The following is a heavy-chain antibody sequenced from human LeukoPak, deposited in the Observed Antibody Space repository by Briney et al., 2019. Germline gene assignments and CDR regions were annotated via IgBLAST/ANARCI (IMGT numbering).Heavy chain of an antibody. CDR2: HFASNK. CDR1: GFTFTIYW. J-gene: IGHJ4*02. D-gene: IGHD2-2*01. Sequence: GGSRRLSCAASGFTFTIYWMSWVRQAPGKGLEWVAWHFASNKYYAESVRGRFTMSRDNSKSTLYLQMDSLRVEDTAVYYCARDLCSTTSCFDYWGQGTLVSVSS. CDR3: ARDLCSTTSCFDY. V-gene: IGHV3-33*08.